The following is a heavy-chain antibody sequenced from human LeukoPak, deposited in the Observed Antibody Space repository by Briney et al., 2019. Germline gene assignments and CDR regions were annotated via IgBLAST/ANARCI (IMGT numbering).Heavy chain of an antibody. CDR1: GFTFSYYW. J-gene: IGHJ3*02. V-gene: IGHV3-7*01. CDR2: IKQDGTDK. Sequence: GGSLRLSCAASGFTFSYYWMSWVRQAPGKGLEWVANIKQDGTDKYYVDSVRGRFTISRDNAKNSLYLQMNSLRAEDTAVYYCARVVSPAAANAFDIWGQGTMVTVSS. D-gene: IGHD6-13*01. CDR3: ARVVSPAAANAFDI.